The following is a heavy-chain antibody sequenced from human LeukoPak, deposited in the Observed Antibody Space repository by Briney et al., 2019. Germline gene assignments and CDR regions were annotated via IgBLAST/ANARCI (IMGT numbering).Heavy chain of an antibody. CDR3: ARSAYYDIPNDLDI. J-gene: IGHJ3*02. V-gene: IGHV3-23*01. CDR2: ISGSYGST. Sequence: GGSLRLSCAGSGFTFSSYAMSWVRQAPGKGLEWVSAISGSYGSTYYADSVKGRFTISRDNSKNTLYLQMGSLRAEDMAVYYCARSAYYDIPNDLDIWGQGTMVTVSS. D-gene: IGHD3-9*01. CDR1: GFTFSSYA.